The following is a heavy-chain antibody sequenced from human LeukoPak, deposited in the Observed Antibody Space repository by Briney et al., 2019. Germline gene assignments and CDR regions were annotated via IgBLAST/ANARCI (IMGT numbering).Heavy chain of an antibody. CDR1: GYTFSSYG. CDR2: INPNSGGT. J-gene: IGHJ4*02. D-gene: IGHD1-26*01. V-gene: IGHV1-2*02. CDR3: ARGGRIGGASGLMFDY. Sequence: EASVKVSCKTSGYTFSSYGISWVRQAPGQGLEWMGWINPNSGGTHYAQKFQGRVTMTRDTSISTAYMELSRLTSDDTAVYYCARGGRIGGASGLMFDYWGQETLITVSS.